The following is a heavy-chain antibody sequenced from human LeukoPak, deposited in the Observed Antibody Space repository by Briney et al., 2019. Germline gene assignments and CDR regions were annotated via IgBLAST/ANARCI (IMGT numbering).Heavy chain of an antibody. Sequence: SETLSLTCTVSGGSISSSSYYWGWIRQPPGKGLEWIGSIYYSGSTYYNPSLKSRVTISVDTSKNQFSLKLSSVTAADTAVYYCAREKIMITFGGVIVSWGQGTLVTVSS. V-gene: IGHV4-39*07. CDR2: IYYSGST. CDR3: AREKIMITFGGVIVS. CDR1: GGSISSSSYY. D-gene: IGHD3-16*02. J-gene: IGHJ5*02.